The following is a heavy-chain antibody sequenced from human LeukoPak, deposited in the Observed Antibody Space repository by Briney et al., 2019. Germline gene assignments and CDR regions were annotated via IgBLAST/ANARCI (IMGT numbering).Heavy chain of an antibody. Sequence: PGGSLRLSCAASGFTFSYYSMNWVRQAPGKGLEWVSSISSSSTYIYYADSMKGRFTISRDNAKNSLYLQMNSLRAEDTAVYYCARGVHYDSTGFDYWGQGTLVTVSS. CDR3: ARGVHYDSTGFDY. CDR1: GFTFSYYS. V-gene: IGHV3-21*01. D-gene: IGHD3-22*01. CDR2: ISSSSTYI. J-gene: IGHJ4*02.